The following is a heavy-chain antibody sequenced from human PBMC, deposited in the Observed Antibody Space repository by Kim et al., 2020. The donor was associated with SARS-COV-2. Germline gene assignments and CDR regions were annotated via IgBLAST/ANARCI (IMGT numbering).Heavy chain of an antibody. CDR3: ARDRAGGQGEDAFDI. CDR1: GFTFSSYG. J-gene: IGHJ3*02. Sequence: GGSLRLSCAASGFTFSSYGMHWVRQAPGKGLEWVAVIWYDGSNKYYADSVKGRFTISRDNSKNTLYLQMNSLRAEDTAVYYCARDRAGGQGEDAFDIWGQGTMVTVSS. D-gene: IGHD3-10*01. V-gene: IGHV3-33*01. CDR2: IWYDGSNK.